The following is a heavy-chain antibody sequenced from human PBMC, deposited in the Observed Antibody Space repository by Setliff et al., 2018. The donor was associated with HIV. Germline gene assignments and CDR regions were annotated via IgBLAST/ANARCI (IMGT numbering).Heavy chain of an antibody. CDR3: ARLTGTQKLLDY. CDR1: GGSFSGYY. V-gene: IGHV4-34*12. CDR2: IIHSGST. J-gene: IGHJ4*02. Sequence: PSETLSLTCAVYGGSFSGYYWSWIRQPPGKGLEWIGEIIHSGSTNYNPSLKSRVTISVDTSKNQFSLKLSSVTAADTAVYYCARLTGTQKLLDYWGQGTLVTVSS. D-gene: IGHD1-20*01.